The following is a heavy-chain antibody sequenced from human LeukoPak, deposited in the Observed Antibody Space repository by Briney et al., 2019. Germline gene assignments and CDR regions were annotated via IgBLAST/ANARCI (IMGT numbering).Heavy chain of an antibody. CDR3: ARADLRGYSLDY. D-gene: IGHD5-18*01. CDR1: GFTFDDYA. J-gene: IGHJ4*02. V-gene: IGHV3-13*01. CDR2: IGTAGDT. Sequence: GRSLRLSCAASGFTFDDYAMHWVRQAPGEGLEWVSGIGTAGDTYSPGSVKGRFTISRENAKNSLYLQMNSLRAGDTAVYYCARADLRGYSLDYWGQGTLVTVSS.